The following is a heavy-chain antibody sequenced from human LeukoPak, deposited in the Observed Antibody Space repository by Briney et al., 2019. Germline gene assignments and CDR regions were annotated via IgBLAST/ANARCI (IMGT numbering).Heavy chain of an antibody. CDR3: ARGPSIAAAGYFDY. Sequence: KPSETLSLTCAVYGGSFSGYYWSWIRQPPGKGLKWIGEINHSGSTNYNPSLKSRVTISVDTSKNQFSLKLSSVTAADTAVYYCARGPSIAAAGYFDYWGQGTLVTVSS. J-gene: IGHJ4*02. V-gene: IGHV4-34*01. CDR2: INHSGST. D-gene: IGHD6-13*01. CDR1: GGSFSGYY.